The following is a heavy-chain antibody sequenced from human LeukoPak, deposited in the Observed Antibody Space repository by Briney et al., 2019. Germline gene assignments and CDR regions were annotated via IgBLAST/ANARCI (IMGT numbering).Heavy chain of an antibody. CDR3: AREHSSSWDQFDY. CDR2: FNPETGNT. J-gene: IGHJ4*02. CDR1: GGTFISYA. D-gene: IGHD6-13*01. V-gene: IGHV1-18*01. Sequence: SVKVSCKASGGTFISYAISWGRQAPGQGLEWRGWFNPETGNTNYAQKVQGRVTMTANTSTSTSYMELRSLRSDDTAVYYCAREHSSSWDQFDYWGQGTLVTVSS.